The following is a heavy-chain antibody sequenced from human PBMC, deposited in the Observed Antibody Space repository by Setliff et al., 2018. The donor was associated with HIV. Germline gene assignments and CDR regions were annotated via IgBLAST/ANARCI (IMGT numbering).Heavy chain of an antibody. D-gene: IGHD2-2*01. Sequence: PSETLSLTCSVSGASISGSDHFWAWIRQPPGKGLEYLATVHYTRSTYYNPSLKSRVTVSLDTSQNHFSLRLNSVTAADTAVYYCAAGSCDGASCWPYYYYYMDVWGQGSAVTVSS. V-gene: IGHV4-39*02. J-gene: IGHJ6*03. CDR1: GASISGSDHF. CDR3: AAGSCDGASCWPYYYYYMDV. CDR2: VHYTRST.